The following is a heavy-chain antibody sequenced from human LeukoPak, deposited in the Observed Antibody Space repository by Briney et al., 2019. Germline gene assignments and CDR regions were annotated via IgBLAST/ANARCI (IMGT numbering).Heavy chain of an antibody. CDR1: GFTFSSYG. J-gene: IGHJ4*02. CDR3: AKGALAHLYYFDY. V-gene: IGHV3-74*01. Sequence: PGGSLRLSCAASGFTFSSYGMHWVRQAPGKGLVWVSRINSDGSSTRYADSVKGRFTISTDNAKNTLYLQMNGLRAEDTAVYYCAKGALAHLYYFDYWGQGTLVTVSS. D-gene: IGHD3-16*01. CDR2: INSDGSST.